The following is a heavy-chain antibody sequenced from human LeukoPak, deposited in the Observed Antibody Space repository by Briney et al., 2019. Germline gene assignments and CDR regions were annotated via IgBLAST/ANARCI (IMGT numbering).Heavy chain of an antibody. CDR3: AKDLQGHYALDY. V-gene: IGHV3-30*18. Sequence: GGSLRLSCAASGFTFSSYWMHWVRQAPGKGLEWVAVISYGGSNRYYADSVKGRSTISRDNSKNTLYLQMNSLRTEDTAVYYCAKDLQGHYALDYWGQGTLVTVSS. CDR2: ISYGGSNR. J-gene: IGHJ4*02. CDR1: GFTFSSYW. D-gene: IGHD2-2*01.